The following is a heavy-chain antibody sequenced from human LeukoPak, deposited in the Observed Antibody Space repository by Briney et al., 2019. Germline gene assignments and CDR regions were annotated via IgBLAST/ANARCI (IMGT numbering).Heavy chain of an antibody. Sequence: TGGSLRLSCAASGFTFSSYAMHWVRQAPGKRLEWVAVISYDGSNKYYADSVKGRFTISRDNSKNTLYLQMNSLRAEDTAVYYCARGAYYYGSGIFDPWGQGTLVTVSS. CDR3: ARGAYYYGSGIFDP. CDR2: ISYDGSNK. J-gene: IGHJ5*02. D-gene: IGHD3-10*01. V-gene: IGHV3-30*04. CDR1: GFTFSSYA.